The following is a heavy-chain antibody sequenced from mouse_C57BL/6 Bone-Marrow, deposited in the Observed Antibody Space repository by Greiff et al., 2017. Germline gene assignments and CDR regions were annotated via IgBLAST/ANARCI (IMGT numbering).Heavy chain of an antibody. D-gene: IGHD3-2*02. CDR1: GFTFSSYA. Sequence: EVQLAESGGGLVKPGGSLKLSCAASGFTFSSYAMSWVRQTPEKRLEWVATISDGGSYTYYPDNVKGRFTISRDNAKNNLYLQMSHLKSEDTAMYYCARDGRQLRLLFAYWGQGTLVTVSA. CDR2: ISDGGSYT. J-gene: IGHJ3*01. V-gene: IGHV5-4*01. CDR3: ARDGRQLRLLFAY.